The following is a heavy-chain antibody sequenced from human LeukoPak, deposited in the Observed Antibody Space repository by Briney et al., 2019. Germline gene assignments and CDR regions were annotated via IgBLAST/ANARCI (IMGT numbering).Heavy chain of an antibody. V-gene: IGHV1-18*01. D-gene: IGHD3-10*01. CDR1: GYTFTTHG. CDR3: AMGMVRGVIIPHY. Sequence: ASVKVSCKASGYTFTTHGITWVRQAPGQGLEWMGWISPDSGNTNCAQNLQDGITMTTDTSTTTAYMELRSLRSDDTAVYYCAMGMVRGVIIPHYWGQGTLVTVSS. CDR2: ISPDSGNT. J-gene: IGHJ4*02.